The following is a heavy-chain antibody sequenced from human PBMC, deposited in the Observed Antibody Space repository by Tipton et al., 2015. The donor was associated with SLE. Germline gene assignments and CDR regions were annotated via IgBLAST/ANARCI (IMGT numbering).Heavy chain of an antibody. J-gene: IGHJ4*02. CDR1: GFMFSSYA. D-gene: IGHD2-15*01. V-gene: IGHV3-23*04. Sequence: VQLVQSGGGLAQPGGSLRLSCAASGFMFSSYAMRWVRQAPGKGLEWVSVISGGGDSTSYADSVKGRFTISRDNSKNTLYLQMDSLRGDDTAVYYCVPRQVDFDHWGQGTLVSVSS. CDR2: ISGGGDST. CDR3: VPRQVDFDH.